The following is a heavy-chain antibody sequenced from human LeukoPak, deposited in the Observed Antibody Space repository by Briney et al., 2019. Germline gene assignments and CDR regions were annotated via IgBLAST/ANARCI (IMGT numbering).Heavy chain of an antibody. Sequence: SETLSLTCTVSVGSISSSSYYWGWIRQPPGKGLEWIGSIYYIGSTYYNPSLKSRVTISVDTSKNQFSLKLSSVTAADTAVYYCARTVGKAVAGLIYYYYYMDVWGKGTTVTVSS. J-gene: IGHJ6*03. CDR2: IYYIGST. CDR1: VGSISSSSYY. V-gene: IGHV4-39*07. D-gene: IGHD6-19*01. CDR3: ARTVGKAVAGLIYYYYYMDV.